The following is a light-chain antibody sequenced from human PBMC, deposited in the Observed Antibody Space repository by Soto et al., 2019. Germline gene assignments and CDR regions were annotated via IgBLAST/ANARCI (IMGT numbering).Light chain of an antibody. V-gene: IGLV1-47*02. J-gene: IGLJ2*01. CDR2: GNN. CDR1: SSNIGTNF. Sequence: QSVLTQPPSASGTPGQRVTISCSGSSSNIGTNFVYWYQQLPGTAPKLLIYGNNQRPSGVPDRFSGSKSGTSASLAISGLRSEDEADYYCAAWDDSLSGVVSGGGTKLTVL. CDR3: AAWDDSLSGVV.